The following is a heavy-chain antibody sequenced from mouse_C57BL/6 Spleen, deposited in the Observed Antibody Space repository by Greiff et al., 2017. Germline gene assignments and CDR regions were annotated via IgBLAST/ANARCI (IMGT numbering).Heavy chain of an antibody. J-gene: IGHJ3*01. D-gene: IGHD2-3*01. Sequence: EVQLQESGAELVRPGASVKLSCTASGFNINDYYMHWVHQRPDKGLEWIGRIDPEDGYPAYPQNFQGQATMTADTSSNTAYLQLSSLTSEDTAVYYCTTKRNDGYFFAYWGQGTLVTVSA. CDR2: IDPEDGYP. V-gene: IGHV14-1*01. CDR1: GFNINDYY. CDR3: TTKRNDGYFFAY.